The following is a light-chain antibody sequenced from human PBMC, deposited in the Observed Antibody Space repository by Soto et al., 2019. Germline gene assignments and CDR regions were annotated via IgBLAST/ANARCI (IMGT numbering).Light chain of an antibody. CDR3: SSYTSSSTPYV. J-gene: IGLJ1*01. V-gene: IGLV2-14*01. Sequence: QSALTQPASVSGSPGQSITISCTGTSSDIGGYNYVSWYQQHPGKAPKVVIYEVSNRPLGVSNRFSASKSGNTASLIISGLQADDEADYFCSSYTSSSTPYVFGTGTKLTVL. CDR1: SSDIGGYNY. CDR2: EVS.